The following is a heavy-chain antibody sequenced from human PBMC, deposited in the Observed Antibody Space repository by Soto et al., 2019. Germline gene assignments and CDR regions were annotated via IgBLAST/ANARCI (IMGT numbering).Heavy chain of an antibody. J-gene: IGHJ1*01. CDR1: GLTFDDYA. V-gene: IGHV3-9*01. CDR3: VKDESINWYSGHFRH. CDR2: INWNSGSI. D-gene: IGHD6-13*01. Sequence: EVQLVESGGGLVQPGRYLRLSCAASGLTFDDYAMHWVRQVPGKGLEWVSGINWNSGSIGYADSVKGRFAISRDSAKNSMHLQMNSLRADDTAFYYCVKDESINWYSGHFRHWGQGTLVTVSS.